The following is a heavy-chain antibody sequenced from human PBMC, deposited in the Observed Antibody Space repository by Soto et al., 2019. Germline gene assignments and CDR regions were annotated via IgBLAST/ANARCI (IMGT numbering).Heavy chain of an antibody. J-gene: IGHJ6*02. CDR2: INAGNGNT. Sequence: QVQLVQSGAEVKKPGASVKVSCKASGYTFTSYAMHWVRQAPGQRLEWMGWINAGNGNTKYSQMFHGRVTITRDTSASTAYMELSSLRYEETAVYYCASSYYYESSGYSSLYSYYGVDVWGHGTKVTVSS. D-gene: IGHD3-22*01. V-gene: IGHV1-3*01. CDR3: ASSYYYESSGYSSLYSYYGVDV. CDR1: GYTFTSYA.